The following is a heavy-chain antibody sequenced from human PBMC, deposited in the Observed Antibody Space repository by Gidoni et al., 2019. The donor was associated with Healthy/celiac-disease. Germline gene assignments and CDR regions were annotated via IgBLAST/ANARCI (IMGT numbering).Heavy chain of an antibody. D-gene: IGHD4-17*01. CDR1: GGSISSSSYY. Sequence: QLQLQESGPGLVKPSETLSLTCTVSGGSISSSSYYWGWIRQPPGKGLEWIGSTYYSGSTYYNPSLKSRVTISVDTSKNQFSLKLSSVTAADTAVYYCARLGLDYGLLLDYWGQGTLVTVSS. J-gene: IGHJ4*02. CDR3: ARLGLDYGLLLDY. V-gene: IGHV4-39*01. CDR2: TYYSGST.